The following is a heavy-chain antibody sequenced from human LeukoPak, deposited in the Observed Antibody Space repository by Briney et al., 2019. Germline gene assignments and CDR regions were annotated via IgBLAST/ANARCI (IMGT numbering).Heavy chain of an antibody. V-gene: IGHV4-59*08. CDR2: VFYTGST. J-gene: IGHJ6*02. Sequence: SETLSLTCTVSGGSISSYYWSWIRQPPGKGLEWIGYVFYTGSTNYNPSLKSRVTISVDTSKNQFSLRLGSVTAADTAVYYCARHFRIEGYSSSWYYGMDVWGQGTTVTVSS. CDR1: GGSISSYY. D-gene: IGHD6-13*01. CDR3: ARHFRIEGYSSSWYYGMDV.